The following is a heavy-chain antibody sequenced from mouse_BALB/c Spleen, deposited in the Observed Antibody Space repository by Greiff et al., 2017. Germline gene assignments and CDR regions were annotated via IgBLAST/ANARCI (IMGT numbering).Heavy chain of an antibody. V-gene: IGHV5-9-4*01. D-gene: IGHD1-2*01. CDR1: GFTFSSYA. Sequence: EVKVEESGGGLVKPGGSLKLSCAASGFTFSSYAMSWVRQSPEKRLEWVAEISSGGSYTYYPDTVTGRFTISRDNAKNTLYLEMSSLRSEDTAMYYCARDTTATYYAMDYWGQGTSVTVSS. J-gene: IGHJ4*01. CDR3: ARDTTATYYAMDY. CDR2: ISSGGSYT.